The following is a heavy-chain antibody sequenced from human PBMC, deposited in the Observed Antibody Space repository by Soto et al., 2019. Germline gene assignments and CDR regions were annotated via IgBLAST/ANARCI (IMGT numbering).Heavy chain of an antibody. J-gene: IGHJ6*02. CDR1: GYTFTGDY. CDR2: INPNSGGT. V-gene: IGHV1-2*04. Sequence: KVSCRASGYTFTGDYMHWVRQAPGQGLEWMGWINPNSGGTNYAQKFQGWVTMTRDTSISTAYMELSRLRSDDTAVYYCAREGYCSSTSCYNPLYYYYYYGMDVWGQGTTVTVSS. CDR3: AREGYCSSTSCYNPLYYYYYYGMDV. D-gene: IGHD2-2*02.